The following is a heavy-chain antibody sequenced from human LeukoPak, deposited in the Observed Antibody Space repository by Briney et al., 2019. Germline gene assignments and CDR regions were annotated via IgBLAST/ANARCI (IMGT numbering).Heavy chain of an antibody. CDR2: INPNSGGT. CDR1: GYTFTSYS. Sequence: GASVKVSCKASGYTFTSYSMNWVRQAPGQGLEWMGWINPNSGGTNYAQKFQGRVTMTRDTSISTAYMELRSLRSDDTAVYYCARGYGSGSYGAFDIWGQGTMVTVSS. CDR3: ARGYGSGSYGAFDI. D-gene: IGHD3-10*01. V-gene: IGHV1-2*02. J-gene: IGHJ3*02.